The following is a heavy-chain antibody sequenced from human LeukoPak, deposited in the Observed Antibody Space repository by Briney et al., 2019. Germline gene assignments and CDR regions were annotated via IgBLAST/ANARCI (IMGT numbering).Heavy chain of an antibody. CDR3: AKDITASPVGATFGV. CDR1: GFTFDDYA. CDR2: ISWNSGSI. D-gene: IGHD1-26*01. V-gene: IGHV3-9*01. J-gene: IGHJ4*02. Sequence: PGRSLRLSCAASGFTFDDYAMHWVRQAPGKGLEWVSGISWNSGSIGYADSVKGRFTISRDNAKDSLYLQMNSLRAEDTALYYCAKDITASPVGATFGVWGQGTLVTVSS.